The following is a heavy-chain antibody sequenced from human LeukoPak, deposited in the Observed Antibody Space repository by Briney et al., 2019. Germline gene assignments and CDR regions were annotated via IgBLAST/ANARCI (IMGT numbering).Heavy chain of an antibody. V-gene: IGHV1-3*01. CDR3: ARSEVLRFLEWLLFDY. CDR2: INAGNGST. D-gene: IGHD3-3*01. Sequence: ASVKVSCKASGYTFTSYAMHWVRQAPGQRLEWMGWINAGNGSTKYSQKFQGRVTITRDTSASTAYMELSSLRSEDTAVYYCARSEVLRFLEWLLFDYWGQGTLVTVSS. J-gene: IGHJ4*02. CDR1: GYTFTSYA.